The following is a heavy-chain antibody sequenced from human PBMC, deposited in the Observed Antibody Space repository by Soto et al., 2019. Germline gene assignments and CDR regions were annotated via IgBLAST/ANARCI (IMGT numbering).Heavy chain of an antibody. CDR2: ISYDGSNK. J-gene: IGHJ6*02. Sequence: QVQLVESGGGVVQPGRSLRLSCAASGFTFSSYAMHWVRQAPGKGLEWVAVISYDGSNKYYAASVKGRFTISRDNSKNTLYLQMNSLRAEDTAVYYCARDPMTTGFYGMDVWGQGTTVTVSS. D-gene: IGHD4-4*01. CDR1: GFTFSSYA. CDR3: ARDPMTTGFYGMDV. V-gene: IGHV3-30-3*01.